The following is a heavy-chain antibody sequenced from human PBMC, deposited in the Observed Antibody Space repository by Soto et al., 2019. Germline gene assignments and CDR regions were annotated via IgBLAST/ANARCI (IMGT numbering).Heavy chain of an antibody. CDR1: GGSISSGGYY. CDR3: AKASSTYYDFWSCHSQSAYYYGMDV. J-gene: IGHJ6*02. V-gene: IGHV4-31*03. D-gene: IGHD3-3*01. Sequence: PSETLSLTCTVSGGSISSGGYYWSWIRQHPGKGLEWIGYIYYSGSTYYSPSLKSRVTISVDTSKNQFSLKLSSVTAADTAVYYCAKASSTYYDFWSCHSQSAYYYGMDVWGQGTTVTVSS. CDR2: IYYSGST.